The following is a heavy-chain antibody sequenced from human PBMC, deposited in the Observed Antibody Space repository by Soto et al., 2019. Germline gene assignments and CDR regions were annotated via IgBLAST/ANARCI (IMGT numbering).Heavy chain of an antibody. V-gene: IGHV1-69*02. J-gene: IGHJ5*02. CDR1: GGTFSSYT. D-gene: IGHD1-1*01. CDR2: IIPILGIA. CDR3: AGEERYNWKEISWFDP. Sequence: ASVKVSCKASGGTFSSYTISWVRQAPGQGLEWMGRIIPILGIANYAQKFQGRVTITADKSTSTAYMELSSLRSEDTAVYYCAGEERYNWKEISWFDPGGQGTRVTVS.